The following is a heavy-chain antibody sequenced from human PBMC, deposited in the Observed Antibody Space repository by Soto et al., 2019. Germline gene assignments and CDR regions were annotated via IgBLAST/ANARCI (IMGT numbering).Heavy chain of an antibody. Sequence: QVQLQESGPGLVKPSETLSLTCTVSGGSISSYYWSWIRQPPGKGLEWIGYIYYSGSTNYNPSLKSRVTISVDTSKNQFSLKLSSVAAADTAVYYCARTRVGATTPLDYSGQGTLVTVSS. CDR3: ARTRVGATTPLDY. V-gene: IGHV4-59*01. CDR2: IYYSGST. D-gene: IGHD1-26*01. CDR1: GGSISSYY. J-gene: IGHJ4*02.